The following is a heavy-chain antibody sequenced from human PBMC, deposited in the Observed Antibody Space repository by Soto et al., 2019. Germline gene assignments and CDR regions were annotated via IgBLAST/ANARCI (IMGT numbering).Heavy chain of an antibody. CDR2: ISYDGSNK. V-gene: IGHV3-30*18. CDR1: GFTFSSYG. Sequence: LRLSCAASGFTFSSYGMHWVRQAPGKGLEWVAVISYDGSNKYYADSVKGRFTISRDNSKSTLYLQMNSLRAEDTAVYYCAKGLVEWLPPNWFAPWGQGTLVTVSS. D-gene: IGHD3-3*01. CDR3: AKGLVEWLPPNWFAP. J-gene: IGHJ5*02.